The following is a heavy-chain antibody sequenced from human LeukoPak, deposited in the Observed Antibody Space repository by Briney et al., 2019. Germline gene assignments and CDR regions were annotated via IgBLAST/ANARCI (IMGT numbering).Heavy chain of an antibody. J-gene: IGHJ4*02. Sequence: SETLSLTCTVSGGSISSYYWSWIRQPPGKGLEWIGYIYYSGSTNYNPSLKSRVTISVDTSKNQFSLKLSSVTAADTAVYYCARHAKYYYGSGSYLGFDYWGQGTLVTVSS. D-gene: IGHD3-10*01. V-gene: IGHV4-59*08. CDR2: IYYSGST. CDR1: GGSISSYY. CDR3: ARHAKYYYGSGSYLGFDY.